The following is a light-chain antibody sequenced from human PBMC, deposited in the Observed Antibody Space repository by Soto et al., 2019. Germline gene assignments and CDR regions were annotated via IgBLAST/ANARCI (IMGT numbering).Light chain of an antibody. CDR3: QQRTNWPRGT. CDR2: EAS. Sequence: EVVLTQSPATLSLSPGERATLSCRASQSVRNFLAGYQQKPGQAPRLLIYEASNRAAGIPARFSGSGSGTDCTLTISSLEPEDFGVYYCQQRTNWPRGTCGQGTNLEI. V-gene: IGKV3-11*01. J-gene: IGKJ2*02. CDR1: QSVRNF.